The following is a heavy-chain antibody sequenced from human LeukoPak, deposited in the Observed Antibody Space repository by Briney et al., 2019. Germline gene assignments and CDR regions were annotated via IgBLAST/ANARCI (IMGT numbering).Heavy chain of an antibody. CDR1: GFTFSDYY. Sequence: KSGGSLRLSCAASGFTFSDYYMSWIRQAPGKGLEGVSYISSSSSYTNYADSVKGRFTISRDNAKNSLYLQMNSLRAEDTAVYYCARDSDGGNDYWGQGTLVTVSS. CDR3: ARDSDGGNDY. CDR2: ISSSSSYT. D-gene: IGHD4-23*01. V-gene: IGHV3-11*05. J-gene: IGHJ4*02.